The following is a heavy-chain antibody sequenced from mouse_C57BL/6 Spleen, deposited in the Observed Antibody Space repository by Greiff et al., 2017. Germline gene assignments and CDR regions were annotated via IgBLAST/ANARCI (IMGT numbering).Heavy chain of an antibody. Sequence: EVKLMESGGGLVKPGGSLKISCAASGFTFSSYAMSWVRQTPEKRLEWVATSSDGGSYTYYPDNVKGRFTISRDNAKNNLYLQMSHLKSEDTAMYYCAREGDYGSSAWFAYWGQGTLVTVSA. V-gene: IGHV5-4*01. CDR2: SSDGGSYT. J-gene: IGHJ3*01. CDR1: GFTFSSYA. CDR3: AREGDYGSSAWFAY. D-gene: IGHD2-4*01.